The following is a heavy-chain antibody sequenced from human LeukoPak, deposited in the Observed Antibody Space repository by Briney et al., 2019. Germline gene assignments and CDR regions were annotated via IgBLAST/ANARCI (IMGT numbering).Heavy chain of an antibody. CDR2: INHSGST. CDR3: ARFTSGIYDY. J-gene: IGHJ4*02. CDR1: GGSFSGYY. V-gene: IGHV4-34*01. D-gene: IGHD1-26*01. Sequence: SETLSLTCAVYGGSFSGYYWSWIRQPPGKGLEWIGEINHSGSTNYNPSLKSRVTILVDTSKNQFSLKLNSVTAADTAVYFCARFTSGIYDYWGQGTLVTVPS.